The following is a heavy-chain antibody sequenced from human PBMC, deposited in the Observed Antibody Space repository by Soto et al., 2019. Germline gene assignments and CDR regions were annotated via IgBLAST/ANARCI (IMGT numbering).Heavy chain of an antibody. Sequence: PGGSLRLSCAASGFTFSSYGMSWVRQAPGKGLEWVANIKQDGSEKYYVDSVKGRFTISRDNAKNSLYLQMNSLRAEDTAVYYCARDLTYYDFWSGPYYYMDVWGKGTTVTVSS. D-gene: IGHD3-3*01. CDR1: GFTFSSYG. CDR2: IKQDGSEK. CDR3: ARDLTYYDFWSGPYYYMDV. V-gene: IGHV3-7*01. J-gene: IGHJ6*03.